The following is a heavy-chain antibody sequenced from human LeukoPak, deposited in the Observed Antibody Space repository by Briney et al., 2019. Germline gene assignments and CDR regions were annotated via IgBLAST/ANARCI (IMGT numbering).Heavy chain of an antibody. J-gene: IGHJ4*02. CDR3: ARALTIAVAGTDY. V-gene: IGHV3-33*01. D-gene: IGHD6-19*01. CDR1: GFTFSSYG. Sequence: PGGSLRLSCAASGFTFSSYGMHWVRQAPGKGLEWVAVIWYDGSNKYYADSVKGRFTISRDNSKNTLYLQMNSLRAEDTAVYYCARALTIAVAGTDYWGQGTLVTVSS. CDR2: IWYDGSNK.